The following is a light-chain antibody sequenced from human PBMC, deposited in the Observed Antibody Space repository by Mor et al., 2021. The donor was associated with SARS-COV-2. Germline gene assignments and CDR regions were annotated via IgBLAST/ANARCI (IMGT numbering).Light chain of an antibody. CDR3: QVWDSSFVV. J-gene: IGLJ2*01. V-gene: IGLV3-9*01. Sequence: NRPSGIPERFSGSNSGNMTTLTINSAQAGDEADYYCQVWDSSFVVFGGGTKLTVL.